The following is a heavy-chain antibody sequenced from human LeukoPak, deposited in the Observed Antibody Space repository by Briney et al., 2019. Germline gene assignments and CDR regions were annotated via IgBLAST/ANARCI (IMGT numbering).Heavy chain of an antibody. Sequence: SVKLSFTSSGYTFTFCYIHVLRQPPGQGHEWMGLINPNSSGTSYSQKYQVRVTMTRDTSISTAYMELSMLRSDDTAVYYCARQQDYYYYYMDVWGKGTTVTVSS. CDR1: GYTFTFCY. V-gene: IGHV1-2*02. CDR2: INPNSSGT. J-gene: IGHJ6*03. CDR3: ARQQDYYYYYMDV.